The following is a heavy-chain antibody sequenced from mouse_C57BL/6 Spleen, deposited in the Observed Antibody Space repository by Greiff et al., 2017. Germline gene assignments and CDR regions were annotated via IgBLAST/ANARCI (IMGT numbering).Heavy chain of an antibody. V-gene: IGHV1-53*01. D-gene: IGHD2-2*01. Sequence: QVQLQQPGTELVKPGASVKLSCKASGYTFTSYWMHWVKQRPGQGLEWIGNINPSNGGTNYNEKFKSKATLTVDKSSSTAYMQLSSLTSEDSAVYASARWRGYAMYFDVWGTGATVTFSS. CDR3: ARWRGYAMYFDV. CDR2: INPSNGGT. J-gene: IGHJ1*03. CDR1: GYTFTSYW.